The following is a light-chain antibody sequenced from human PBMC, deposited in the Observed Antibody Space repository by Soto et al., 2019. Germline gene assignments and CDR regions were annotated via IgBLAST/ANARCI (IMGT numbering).Light chain of an antibody. J-gene: IGKJ1*01. CDR1: QSISSW. CDR3: HQYNRNPRS. CDR2: DAS. V-gene: IGKV1-5*01. Sequence: DIQMTQSPSTLSASVGDRVTITCRASQSISSWLAWYQQKPGKAPKLLIYDASSLESGVPSRFSGSGSGTEFTLTISNLQPDDFERKSVHQYNRNPRSFSQGTQLDIK.